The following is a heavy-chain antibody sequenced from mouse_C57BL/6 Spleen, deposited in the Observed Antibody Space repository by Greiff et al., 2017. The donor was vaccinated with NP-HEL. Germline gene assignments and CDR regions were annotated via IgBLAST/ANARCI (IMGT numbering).Heavy chain of an antibody. CDR2: ISDGGSYT. CDR1: GFTFSSYA. D-gene: IGHD2-5*01. CDR3: ARDYYSNLYYFDY. V-gene: IGHV5-4*01. J-gene: IGHJ2*01. Sequence: EVHLVESGGGLVKPGGSLKLSCAASGFTFSSYAMSWVRQTPEKRLEWVATISDGGSYTYYPDNVKGRFTITRDNAKNNPYLQMSHLKSEDTTMYYCARDYYSNLYYFDYWGQGTTLTVSS.